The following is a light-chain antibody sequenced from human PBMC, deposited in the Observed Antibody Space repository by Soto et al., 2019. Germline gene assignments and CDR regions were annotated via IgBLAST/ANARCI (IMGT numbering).Light chain of an antibody. CDR2: AVS. V-gene: IGKV1-17*01. Sequence: DIQMTQSPSSLSASVGDRVTITCRASQVITNDLGWYQEKPGESPKRLIYAVSSLQSGVPSRFGGSGSGTEFPLTVSSLQPEDLATYYCRQYMSYPWTFGQGTKVEI. CDR3: RQYMSYPWT. J-gene: IGKJ1*01. CDR1: QVITND.